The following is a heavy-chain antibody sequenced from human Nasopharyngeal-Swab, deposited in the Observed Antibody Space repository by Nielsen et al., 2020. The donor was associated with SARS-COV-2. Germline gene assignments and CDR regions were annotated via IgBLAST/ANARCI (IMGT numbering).Heavy chain of an antibody. CDR1: GGSFNGFY. Sequence: SETLSLTCSVSGGSFNGFYWNWIRQPPGKGLEWIGEINHNERTNYNPSLKSRVTMSVDTSTNQVSLKLNSLTATDTAAYYCARAGRVGDAYTGLDVWGQGTTVTVSS. CDR3: ARAGRVGDAYTGLDV. J-gene: IGHJ6*02. V-gene: IGHV4-34*01. CDR2: INHNERT. D-gene: IGHD5-24*01.